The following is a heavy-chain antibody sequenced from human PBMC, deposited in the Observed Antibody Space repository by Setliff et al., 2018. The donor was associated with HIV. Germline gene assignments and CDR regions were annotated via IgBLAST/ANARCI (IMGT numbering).Heavy chain of an antibody. J-gene: IGHJ4*02. CDR1: GYSFTDYY. V-gene: IGHV1-2*06. Sequence: ASVKVSCKASGYSFTDYYMHWVRQAPGQGLEYMGRINPKSGATIYAENFQGRVTMTRDMSISTAYMEVNRLTSDDTALYYCAREGQDSGGWYYFDYWGQGTLVTVS. D-gene: IGHD6-19*01. CDR2: INPKSGAT. CDR3: AREGQDSGGWYYFDY.